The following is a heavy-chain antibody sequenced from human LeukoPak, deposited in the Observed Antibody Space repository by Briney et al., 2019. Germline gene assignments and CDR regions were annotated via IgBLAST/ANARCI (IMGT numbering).Heavy chain of an antibody. V-gene: IGHV1-2*02. CDR3: ARSYCSGGSCYEY. D-gene: IGHD2-15*01. J-gene: IGHJ4*02. CDR1: GYTFTVYY. CDR2: INPNSGGT. Sequence: GASVKVSSKASGYTFTVYYMHWVRQAPGQGLEWMGWINPNSGGTNYAQKFQGGVTITRDTSISTAYMELSRLRSDDTAVYYCARSYCSGGSCYEYWGQGTLVTVSS.